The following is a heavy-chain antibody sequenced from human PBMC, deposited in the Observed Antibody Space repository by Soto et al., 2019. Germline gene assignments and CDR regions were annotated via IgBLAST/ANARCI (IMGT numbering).Heavy chain of an antibody. CDR3: ARQDGGYFDY. CDR2: IYYSGST. CDR1: GGSISSYY. V-gene: IGHV4-59*01. Sequence: SETLSLTCTVSGGSISSYYWSWIRQPPGKGLEWIGYIYYSGSTNYNPSLKSRVTISVDTSKNQFSLKLSSVTAADTAVYYCARQDGGYFDYWGQGTLVTVSS. J-gene: IGHJ4*02.